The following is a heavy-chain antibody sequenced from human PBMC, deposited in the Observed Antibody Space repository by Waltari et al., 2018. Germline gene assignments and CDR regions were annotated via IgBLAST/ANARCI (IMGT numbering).Heavy chain of an antibody. J-gene: IGHJ3*02. CDR3: VKKNDEVFDRNGLVYDAFDM. Sequence: EVQLVESGGGLVQPGRSLRLSCVGSGFTFDDYAMHWVRQPPGKGLEWVSGINWNSASVGYGDSVKGRFIISRDNDRNSLYLQMNSLTTEDTALYYCVKKNDEVFDRNGLVYDAFDMWGQGTMVTVSS. CDR1: GFTFDDYA. D-gene: IGHD3-22*01. V-gene: IGHV3-9*01. CDR2: INWNSASV.